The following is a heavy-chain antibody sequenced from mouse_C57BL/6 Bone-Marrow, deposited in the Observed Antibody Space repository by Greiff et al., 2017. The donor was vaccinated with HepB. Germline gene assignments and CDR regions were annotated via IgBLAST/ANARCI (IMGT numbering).Heavy chain of an antibody. V-gene: IGHV3-6*01. D-gene: IGHD2-3*01. CDR2: ISYDGSN. Sequence: EVQLQQSGPGLVKPSQSLSLTCSVTGYSITSGYYWNWIRQFPGNKLEWMGYISYDGSNNYNPSLKNRISITRDTSKNQFFLKLNSVTTEDTATYYCARDRDGYYENYWGQGTTLTVSS. CDR1: GYSITSGYY. CDR3: ARDRDGYYENY. J-gene: IGHJ2*01.